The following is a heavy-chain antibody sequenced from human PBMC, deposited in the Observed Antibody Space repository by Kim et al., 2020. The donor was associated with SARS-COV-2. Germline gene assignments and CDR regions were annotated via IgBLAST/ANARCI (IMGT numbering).Heavy chain of an antibody. CDR3: ARDYVYGFDY. Sequence: TKTYAGYVKGRFTISTDNAYKSLYLQMNSLRAEDTAVYYCARDYVYGFDYWGQGTLVTVSS. CDR2: TK. D-gene: IGHD3-16*01. J-gene: IGHJ4*02. V-gene: IGHV3-48*01.